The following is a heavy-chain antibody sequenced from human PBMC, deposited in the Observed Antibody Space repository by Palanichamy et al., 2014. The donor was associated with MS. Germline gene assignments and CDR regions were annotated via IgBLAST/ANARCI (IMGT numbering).Heavy chain of an antibody. CDR2: IYPGDSDT. Sequence: EVQLEQSGAEVKKPGESLKISCKGSGYSFTSYWIGWVRQVPGKGLEWMGMIYPGDSDTRYSPSFQSQVTISADRSISTAYLQWSSLKASGTAMYYCARDVGGSGNYYKYWGQGTLVTVSS. V-gene: IGHV5-51*01. J-gene: IGHJ4*02. CDR1: GYSFTSYW. D-gene: IGHD3-10*01. CDR3: ARDVGGSGNYYKY.